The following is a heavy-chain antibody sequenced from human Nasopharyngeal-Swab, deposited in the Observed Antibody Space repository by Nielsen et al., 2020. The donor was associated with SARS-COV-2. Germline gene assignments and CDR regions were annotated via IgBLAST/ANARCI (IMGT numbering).Heavy chain of an antibody. CDR1: GGSISSGGYY. J-gene: IGHJ4*02. V-gene: IGHV4-31*03. CDR2: IYYSGST. CDR3: ARAPKKPHFDY. Sequence: SETLSLTCTVSGGSISSGGYYWSWIRQHPGKGLEWIGYIYYSGSTYYNPSLKSRATISVDTSKNQFSLKLSSVTAADTAVYYCARAPKKPHFDYWGQGTLVTVSS.